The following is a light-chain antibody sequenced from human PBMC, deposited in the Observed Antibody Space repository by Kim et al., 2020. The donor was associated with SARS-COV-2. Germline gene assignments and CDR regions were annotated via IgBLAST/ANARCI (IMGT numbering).Light chain of an antibody. CDR1: QSIGTY. Sequence: DIQMTQSPSSLAASLGDRVTIACRASQSIGTYLNWYQQKPGQAPKLLIFAASTLQSGIPSRFSGSGSGTDFTLTITSLQPEDSATYYCQQSHTTPLLTFGGGTKVDIK. V-gene: IGKV1-39*01. J-gene: IGKJ4*01. CDR2: AAS. CDR3: QQSHTTPLLT.